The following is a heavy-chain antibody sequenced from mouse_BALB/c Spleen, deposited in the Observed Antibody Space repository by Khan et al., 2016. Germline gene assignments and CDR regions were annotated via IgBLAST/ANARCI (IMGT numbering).Heavy chain of an antibody. CDR3: ALRAWFAY. J-gene: IGHJ3*01. CDR2: ISYSGST. Sequence: EVQLQESGPGLVKPSQSLSLTCTVTGYSITSDYAWNWIRQFPGNKLEWMGYISYSGSTSYNPSLKSRISITRDTSKNQFFLQLNSVTTEDTATXYCALRAWFAYWGQGTLVTVSA. V-gene: IGHV3-2*02. CDR1: GYSITSDYA. D-gene: IGHD1-1*01.